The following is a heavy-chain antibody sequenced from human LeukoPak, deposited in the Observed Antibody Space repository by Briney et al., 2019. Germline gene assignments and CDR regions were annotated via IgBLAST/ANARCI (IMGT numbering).Heavy chain of an antibody. CDR3: ARVGDFWSGYYPPFDY. V-gene: IGHV3-7*03. D-gene: IGHD3-3*01. J-gene: IGHJ4*02. Sequence: GGSLRLSCAASGFTFSSYWMSWVRQAPGKGLEGVANIKDDGSEKYYVDSVKGRFTISRDNSKNTLYLQMNSLRAEDTAVYYCARVGDFWSGYYPPFDYWGQGTLVTVSS. CDR2: IKDDGSEK. CDR1: GFTFSSYW.